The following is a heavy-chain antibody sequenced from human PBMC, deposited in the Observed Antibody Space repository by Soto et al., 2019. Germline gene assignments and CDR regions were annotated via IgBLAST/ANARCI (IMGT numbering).Heavy chain of an antibody. V-gene: IGHV4-59*12. J-gene: IGHJ4*02. CDR1: GGSISSYY. D-gene: IGHD6-13*01. CDR3: ARESRSWYGSIWDY. Sequence: SETLSLTCTVSGGSISSYYWSWIRQPPGKGLEWIGYIYFSGGANYNPSLKSRVTISVDTSKNQFSLKLSSVTAADTAVYYCARESRSWYGSIWDYWGQGTLVTVSS. CDR2: IYFSGGA.